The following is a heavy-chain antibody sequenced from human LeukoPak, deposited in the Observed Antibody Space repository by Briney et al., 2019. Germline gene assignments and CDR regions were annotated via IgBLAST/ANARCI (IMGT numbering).Heavy chain of an antibody. J-gene: IGHJ4*02. Sequence: GGSLRLSCAASGFTFSSYGMHWVRQAPGKGLEWVAVISYDGSNKYYADSVKGRFTISRDNSKNTLYLQMNSPRAEDTAVYYCAKDLDSGIYSNWGQGTLVTVSS. D-gene: IGHD3-10*01. CDR2: ISYDGSNK. CDR3: AKDLDSGIYSN. V-gene: IGHV3-30*18. CDR1: GFTFSSYG.